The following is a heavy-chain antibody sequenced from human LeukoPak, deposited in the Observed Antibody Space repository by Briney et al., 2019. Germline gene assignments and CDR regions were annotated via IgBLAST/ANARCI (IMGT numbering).Heavy chain of an antibody. D-gene: IGHD3-10*01. CDR3: ARERGFNYFDY. V-gene: IGHV3-48*01. J-gene: IGHJ4*02. CDR2: ISSSSSTI. CDR1: GFTFSSYN. Sequence: PGGSLRLSCAASGFTFSSYNMNWVRQAPGKGLEWVSYISSSSSTIYYADSVKGRFTISRDNAKNSLYLQMNSLRAEDTAVYYCARERGFNYFDYWGQGTLVTVSS.